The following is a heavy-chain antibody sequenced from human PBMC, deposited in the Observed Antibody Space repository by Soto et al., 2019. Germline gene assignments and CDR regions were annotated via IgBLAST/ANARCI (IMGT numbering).Heavy chain of an antibody. D-gene: IGHD3-10*01. CDR2: IFHDGTA. Sequence: SETLSLTCAVSGVSISSGNWWTWVRQTPQRGLEYIGEIFHDGTANYYPSFERRVAISVDTSKNQFSLKLTSVTAADTAIYFCARLVYDTRLNYMYFDYWGQGTPVTVSS. V-gene: IGHV4-4*02. J-gene: IGHJ4*02. CDR3: ARLVYDTRLNYMYFDY. CDR1: GVSISSGNW.